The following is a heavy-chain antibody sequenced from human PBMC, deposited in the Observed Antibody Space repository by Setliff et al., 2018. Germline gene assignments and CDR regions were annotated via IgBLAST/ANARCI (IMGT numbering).Heavy chain of an antibody. Sequence: PSETLSLTCAVYGGFFSGYYWSWIRQPPGKRLEWIGEIIHSGSTNYNPSLKSRVTISMDTSKNQFSLKVSSVTAAVTAVYYCAREQTLREVWFDPWGQGTLVTVSS. CDR1: GGFFSGYY. CDR2: IIHSGST. V-gene: IGHV4-34*12. J-gene: IGHJ5*02. CDR3: AREQTLREVWFDP. D-gene: IGHD3-16*01.